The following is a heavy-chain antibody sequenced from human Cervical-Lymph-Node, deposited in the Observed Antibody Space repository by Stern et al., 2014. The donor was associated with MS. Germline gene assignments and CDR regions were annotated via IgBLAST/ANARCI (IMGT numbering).Heavy chain of an antibody. CDR2: IWYDGSNK. D-gene: IGHD7-27*01. J-gene: IGHJ4*02. CDR3: ARAAKKLGYLDY. V-gene: IGHV3-33*01. Sequence: QVQLVQSGGGVVQPGRSLRLSCAASGFTFSSYGMHWVRQAPGKGLEWVAVIWYDGSNKYYADSVKGRFTISRDNSKNTLYLQMNSLRAEDTAVYYCARAAKKLGYLDYWGQGTLVTVSS. CDR1: GFTFSSYG.